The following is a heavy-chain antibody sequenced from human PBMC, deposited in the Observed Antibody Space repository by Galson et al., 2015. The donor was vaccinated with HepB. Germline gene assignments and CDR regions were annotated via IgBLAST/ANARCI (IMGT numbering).Heavy chain of an antibody. CDR2: ISGSGGST. D-gene: IGHD3-10*01. V-gene: IGHV3-23*01. Sequence: SLRLSCAASGFTFSSYAMSWVRQAPGKGLEWVSAISGSGGSTYYADSVKGRFTISRDNSKNTLYLQMNSLRAEDTAVYYCAKVPKGLAPPLLPSLLWFRDGYYFDYWGQGTLVTVSS. CDR1: GFTFSSYA. CDR3: AKVPKGLAPPLLPSLLWFRDGYYFDY. J-gene: IGHJ4*02.